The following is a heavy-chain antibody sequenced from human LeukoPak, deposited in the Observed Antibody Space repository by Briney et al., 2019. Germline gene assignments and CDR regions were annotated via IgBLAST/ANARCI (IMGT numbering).Heavy chain of an antibody. D-gene: IGHD3-10*01. CDR3: AKDPNYYGSGSYYKY. J-gene: IGHJ4*02. Sequence: GGSLRLSCAASGFTFSTYAMSWVRQAPGKGLEWVSAISGSTGRTYYADSVKGRFTISRDNSKNTLYLQMNSLRAEDTAVYYCAKDPNYYGSGSYYKYWGQGTLVTVSS. V-gene: IGHV3-23*01. CDR1: GFTFSTYA. CDR2: ISGSTGRT.